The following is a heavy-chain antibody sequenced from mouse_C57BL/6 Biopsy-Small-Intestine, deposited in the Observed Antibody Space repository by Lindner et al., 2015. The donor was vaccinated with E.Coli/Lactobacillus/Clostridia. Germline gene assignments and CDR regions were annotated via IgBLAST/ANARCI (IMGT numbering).Heavy chain of an antibody. CDR1: GYAFSSYW. J-gene: IGHJ2*01. Sequence: VQLQESGAELVKPGASVKISCKASGYAFSSYWMNWVKQRPGKGLEWIGQIYPGDGDTNYNGKFKGKATLTADKSSSTAYMQFSSLTSEDSAIYYCARSLYDYFDYWGQGTTLTVSS. D-gene: IGHD2-3*01. CDR2: IYPGDGDT. CDR3: ARSLYDYFDY. V-gene: IGHV1-80*01.